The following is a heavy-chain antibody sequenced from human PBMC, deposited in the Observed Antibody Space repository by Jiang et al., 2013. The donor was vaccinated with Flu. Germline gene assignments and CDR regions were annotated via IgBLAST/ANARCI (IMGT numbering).Heavy chain of an antibody. Sequence: SGAEVKKPGTSVTVSCKTSELTFIQWVRQAPGQRLEWIGWIVVGSGNTNYAREFQGRVTLTWDMSTDTAYLELSSLRSEDTAVYYCASGDTAPFDYWGQGTLVTVSS. J-gene: IGHJ4*02. CDR1: ELTF. V-gene: IGHV1-58*01. D-gene: IGHD5-18*01. CDR3: ASGDTAPFDY. CDR2: IVVGSGNT.